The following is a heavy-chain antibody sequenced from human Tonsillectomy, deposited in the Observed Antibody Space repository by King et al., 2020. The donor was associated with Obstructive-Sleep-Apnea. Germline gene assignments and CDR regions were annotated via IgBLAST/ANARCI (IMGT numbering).Heavy chain of an antibody. CDR3: ARDEFDSSGHFDY. D-gene: IGHD3-22*01. J-gene: IGHJ4*02. Sequence: QLVQSGGGLVKPGGSLRLSCAASGFTFSDYSMNWVRQAPGKGLEWVSSISSSSHTYYADSLKGRFTISRDNVKNSLFLQMNSLRAEDTAVYYCARDEFDSSGHFDYWGQGTLVTVSS. CDR1: GFTFSDYS. V-gene: IGHV3-21*01. CDR2: ISSSSHT.